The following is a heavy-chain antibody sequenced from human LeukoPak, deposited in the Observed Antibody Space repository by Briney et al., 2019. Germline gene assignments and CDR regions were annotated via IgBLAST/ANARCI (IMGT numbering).Heavy chain of an antibody. V-gene: IGHV3-33*01. D-gene: IGHD3-22*01. CDR1: GFTFSSYG. J-gene: IGHJ4*02. CDR2: IWYDGSNK. Sequence: GGSLRLSCAASGFTFSSYGMHWVRQAPGKGLEWVAVIWYDGSNKYYADSVKGRFTISRDNSKNTLYLQMNSLRAEDTAVYYCARDQPPYYYDSSGYYDYWGQGTLVTVSS. CDR3: ARDQPPYYYDSSGYYDY.